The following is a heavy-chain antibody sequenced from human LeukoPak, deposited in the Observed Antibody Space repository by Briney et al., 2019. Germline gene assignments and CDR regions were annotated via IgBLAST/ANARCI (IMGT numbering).Heavy chain of an antibody. CDR1: GGTLSTYA. J-gene: IGHJ4*02. CDR2: IIPIFGST. V-gene: IGHV1-69*13. D-gene: IGHD1-7*01. Sequence: ASVKVSCKASGGTLSTYAFTWVRQAPGQGLEWMGGIIPIFGSTNYVQKFQGRVTITADESTSTVYMELSSLRSEDTAVYYCARDPTEGTTSYYFDYWGQGTLVTVSS. CDR3: ARDPTEGTTSYYFDY.